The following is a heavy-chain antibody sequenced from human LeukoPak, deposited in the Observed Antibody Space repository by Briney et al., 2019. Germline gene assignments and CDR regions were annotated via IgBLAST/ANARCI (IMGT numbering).Heavy chain of an antibody. CDR2: IKSKTDGGTT. CDR3: TTSVWFGRPFAFDI. D-gene: IGHD3-10*01. V-gene: IGHV3-15*01. J-gene: IGHJ3*02. CDR1: GFTFSNAW. Sequence: GGSLRLSCAASGFTFSNAWMSWVRQAPGKGLEWVGRIKSKTDGGTTDYAAPVKGRFTISRDDSKNTLYLQMNSLKTEDTAVYYCTTSVWFGRPFAFDIWGQGTMVTVSS.